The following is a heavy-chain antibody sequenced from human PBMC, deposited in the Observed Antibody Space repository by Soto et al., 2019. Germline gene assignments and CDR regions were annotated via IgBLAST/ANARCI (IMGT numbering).Heavy chain of an antibody. J-gene: IGHJ5*02. CDR3: ARGYYDFWSGYYPLGRENWFDP. CDR2: IYYSGST. CDR1: GGSISSYY. Sequence: SETLSLTCTVSGGSISSYYWSWIRQPPGKGLEWIGYIYYSGSTNYNPSLKSRVTISVDTSKNQFSLKLSSVTAADTAVYYCARGYYDFWSGYYPLGRENWFDPWGQGTLVTVSS. D-gene: IGHD3-3*01. V-gene: IGHV4-59*08.